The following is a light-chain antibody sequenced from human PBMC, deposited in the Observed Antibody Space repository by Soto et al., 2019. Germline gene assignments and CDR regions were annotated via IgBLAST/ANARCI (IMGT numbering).Light chain of an antibody. V-gene: IGKV3-11*01. Sequence: EIVLTQSPATLSLSPGERATLSCRASQSFSSYLACYQQKPGQAPRLLMYEASNRATGIPARFSGGGSGTDFTLTISSLEPEDFAVYYCQQRSDWPWTFGQGTKVEIK. CDR2: EAS. CDR1: QSFSSY. J-gene: IGKJ1*01. CDR3: QQRSDWPWT.